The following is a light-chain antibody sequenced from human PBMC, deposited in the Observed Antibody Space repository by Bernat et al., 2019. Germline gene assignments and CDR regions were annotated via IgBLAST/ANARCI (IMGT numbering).Light chain of an antibody. CDR2: GAS. J-gene: IGKJ1*01. Sequence: EIVLTQSPATLSLSPGERATLSCRASRNIDSNYLAWYQQKPGQATRLLIFGASSRATGIPDRFSGSGSGTDFTLTISRLEPEDFAVYFCQQYGSSSWTFGQGTKVEIK. V-gene: IGKV3-20*01. CDR1: RNIDSNY. CDR3: QQYGSSSWT.